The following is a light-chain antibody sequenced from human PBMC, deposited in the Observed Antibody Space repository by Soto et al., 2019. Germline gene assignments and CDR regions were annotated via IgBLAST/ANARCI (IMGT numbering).Light chain of an antibody. CDR1: SSDVGAFDF. V-gene: IGLV2-14*01. Sequence: QSALTQPASVSGSPGQSITISCSGTSSDVGAFDFVCWYQHHPGKAPTLIIYEVNNRPSGVSTRFSASKSGNTASLTISGLQAEDEADYYCSSYTTSPTMIFGGGTKVTVL. CDR3: SSYTTSPTMI. CDR2: EVN. J-gene: IGLJ2*01.